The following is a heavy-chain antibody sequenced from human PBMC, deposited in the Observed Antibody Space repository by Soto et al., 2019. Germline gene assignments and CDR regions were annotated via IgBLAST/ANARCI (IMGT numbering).Heavy chain of an antibody. D-gene: IGHD3-22*01. CDR3: AKGNYYDSSGYYYGAFES. CDR2: IYPGDSDT. J-gene: IGHJ3*02. CDR1: GYSFTSYW. V-gene: IGHV5-51*01. Sequence: GESLKISCKGSGYSFTSYWIGWVRQMPGKGLEWMGIIYPGDSDTRYSPSFQGQVTTSADKSISTAYLQWSSLKASDTAMYYCAKGNYYDSSGYYYGAFESWGQGTMVPVSS.